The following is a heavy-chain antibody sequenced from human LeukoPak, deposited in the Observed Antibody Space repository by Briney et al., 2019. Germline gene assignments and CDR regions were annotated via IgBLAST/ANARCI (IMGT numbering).Heavy chain of an antibody. CDR2: ISAYNGNT. CDR3: ACVVLVAAMYY. CDR1: GYTFTSYA. J-gene: IGHJ4*02. Sequence: ASVTVSCKGSGYTFTSYACSWVRQAPGQGLEWMGWISAYNGNTNYAQKLQGRVTMTTDTSTSTAYMELRSLRSDDTAVYYCACVVLVAAMYYWGQGTLVTVSS. D-gene: IGHD2-15*01. V-gene: IGHV1-18*01.